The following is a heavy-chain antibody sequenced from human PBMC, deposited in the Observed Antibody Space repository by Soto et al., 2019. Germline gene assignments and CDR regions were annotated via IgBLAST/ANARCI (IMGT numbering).Heavy chain of an antibody. V-gene: IGHV4-59*08. D-gene: IGHD6-13*01. CDR1: GGSLSTDL. Sequence: SETLSLTCTVPGGSLSTDLWSWVRQPPGKGLEWIGYIYYSGSTNYNPSLKSRVTISVDTAKNQFSLKLSSVTAADTAVYYCARQIKMAAAGFYYYGMAAWGQANTVT. J-gene: IGHJ6*02. CDR2: IYYSGST. CDR3: ARQIKMAAAGFYYYGMAA.